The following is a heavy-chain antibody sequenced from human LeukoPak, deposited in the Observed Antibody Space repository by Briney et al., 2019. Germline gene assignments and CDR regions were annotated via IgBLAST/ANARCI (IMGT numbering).Heavy chain of an antibody. CDR2: INAGNGNT. V-gene: IGHV1-3*01. Sequence: GASVKVSCKASGYTFTSYAMHWVRQAPGQRLEWMGWINAGNGNTKYSQKFQGRVTITRDTYARTAYMEPSSMRYEDTAVYYCARGYSSGWYGSDYWGQGTLVTVSS. D-gene: IGHD6-19*01. J-gene: IGHJ4*02. CDR3: ARGYSSGWYGSDY. CDR1: GYTFTSYA.